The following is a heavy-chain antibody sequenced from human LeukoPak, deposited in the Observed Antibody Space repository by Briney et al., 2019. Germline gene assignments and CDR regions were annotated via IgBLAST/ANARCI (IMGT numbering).Heavy chain of an antibody. D-gene: IGHD6-6*01. CDR3: ARHEITSSNAFDV. CDR1: GGSMSRYY. J-gene: IGHJ3*01. Sequence: PSETLSLTCSVSGGSMSRYYWSWIRQPPGQGLEWIGYIYYSGSTNYSPSLKSRVIMSVDTSSKQFSLKLDSVTAADTAVYYCARHEITSSNAFDVWGQGTMVTVSS. V-gene: IGHV4-59*08. CDR2: IYYSGST.